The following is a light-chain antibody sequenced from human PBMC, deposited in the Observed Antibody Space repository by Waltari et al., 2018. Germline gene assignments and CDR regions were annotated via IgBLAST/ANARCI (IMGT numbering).Light chain of an antibody. V-gene: IGLV2-14*03. J-gene: IGLJ1*01. Sequence: WCRQDPAKAPNLVIVDVTGRPSGLSARFSGCRSGNTASLTISGLQSDDEADYYCASYTSRSNYVCGSGTTVTV. CDR3: ASYTSRSNYV. CDR2: DVT.